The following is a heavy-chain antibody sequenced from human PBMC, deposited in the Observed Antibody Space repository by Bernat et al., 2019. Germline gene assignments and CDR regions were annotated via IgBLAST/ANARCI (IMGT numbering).Heavy chain of an antibody. CDR1: GGTFSSYT. V-gene: IGHV1-69*02. Sequence: QVQLVQSGAEVKKPGSSVKVSCKASGGTFSSYTISWVRQAPGQGLEWMGRIIPILGIVNYAQKFQGGVTITADKSTSTAYMELSRLRSEDTAVYYCARSGCSGGSCYSGEAFDIWGQGTMVTVSS. J-gene: IGHJ3*02. CDR3: ARSGCSGGSCYSGEAFDI. CDR2: IIPILGIV. D-gene: IGHD2-15*01.